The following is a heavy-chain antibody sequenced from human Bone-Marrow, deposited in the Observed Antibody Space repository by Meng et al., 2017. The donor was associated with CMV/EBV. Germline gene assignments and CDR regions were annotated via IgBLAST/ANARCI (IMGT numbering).Heavy chain of an antibody. Sequence: GESLKISCAASGFTFGSYWIHWVRQAPGKGLVWVSRINSDGSSTNYADSVKGRFTISRDNAKNSLYLQMNSLRAEDTAIYYCTRDHIAAGDYWGQGTLVTVSS. J-gene: IGHJ4*02. V-gene: IGHV3-74*01. D-gene: IGHD6-13*01. CDR2: INSDGSST. CDR3: TRDHIAAGDY. CDR1: GFTFGSYW.